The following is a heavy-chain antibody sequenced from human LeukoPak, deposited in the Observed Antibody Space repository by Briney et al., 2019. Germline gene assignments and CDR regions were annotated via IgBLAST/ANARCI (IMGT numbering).Heavy chain of an antibody. Sequence: SGGSLRLSCAASGFTFSSYSMNWVRQAPGKGLEWVSSISSSSSYIYYADSVKGRFTISRDNAKNSLYLQMNSLRAEDTAVYYCASGCSSTSCYPYWGQGTLVTVSS. V-gene: IGHV3-21*01. D-gene: IGHD2-2*01. CDR3: ASGCSSTSCYPY. J-gene: IGHJ4*02. CDR2: ISSSSSYI. CDR1: GFTFSSYS.